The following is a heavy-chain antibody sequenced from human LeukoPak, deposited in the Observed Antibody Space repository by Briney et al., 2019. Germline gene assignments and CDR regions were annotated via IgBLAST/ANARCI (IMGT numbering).Heavy chain of an antibody. CDR2: ISSSSSPT. CDR1: GFTFSSYS. CDR3: ARDYYDSSGHYYVDS. V-gene: IGHV3-48*02. D-gene: IGHD3-22*01. Sequence: GGSLRLSCAASGFTFSSYSMNWVRQAPGKGLEWVSYISSSSSPTYYADSVKGRFTISRDNAKNSLYLQMNSLRDEDTAVYSCARDYYDSSGHYYVDSWGQGTLVTVSS. J-gene: IGHJ4*02.